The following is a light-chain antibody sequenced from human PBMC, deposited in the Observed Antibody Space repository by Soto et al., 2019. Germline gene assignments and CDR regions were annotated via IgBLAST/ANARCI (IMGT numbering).Light chain of an antibody. V-gene: IGKV3-20*01. CDR3: LQDINYPWT. CDR1: QSVSSNF. Sequence: EIVLTQSPGTLSLSPGERSTLSCRASQSVSSNFLAWYQEKPGQAPRLLIYGASNRATGIPARFSGSGSGTDFTLAISSLQPEDSATYYCLQDINYPWTFGQGTKVDIK. CDR2: GAS. J-gene: IGKJ1*01.